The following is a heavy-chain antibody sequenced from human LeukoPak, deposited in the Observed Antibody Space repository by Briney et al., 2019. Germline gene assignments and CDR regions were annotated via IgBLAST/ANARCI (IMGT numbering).Heavy chain of an antibody. Sequence: GGSLRLSCAASGFSFSSYTMNWVRQAPGKGLEWVSFVSGDSRHIYYADPVRGRFTISRDNAKNSLFLRMNSLRAEDTAVYYCARVTHSGDFYDTEGNYLIHPSDYWGQGTLIAVSS. CDR3: ARVTHSGDFYDTEGNYLIHPSDY. V-gene: IGHV3-21*01. D-gene: IGHD3-22*01. J-gene: IGHJ4*02. CDR1: GFSFSSYT. CDR2: VSGDSRHI.